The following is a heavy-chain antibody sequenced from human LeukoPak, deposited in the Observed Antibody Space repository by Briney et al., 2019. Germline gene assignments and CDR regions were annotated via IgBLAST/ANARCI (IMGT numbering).Heavy chain of an antibody. CDR2: ISSRSSYI. Sequence: PGGSLRLSCAASGFTFSYYSMNWVRQAPGKGLEWVSSISSRSSYIYSADSVKGRFSISRDNAKNSLSLQLNSLRAEDTAVYYCARAKPKNMVRGLIMRRESRYYFDYWGQGTLVTVSS. D-gene: IGHD3-10*01. CDR3: ARAKPKNMVRGLIMRRESRYYFDY. J-gene: IGHJ4*02. CDR1: GFTFSYYS. V-gene: IGHV3-21*04.